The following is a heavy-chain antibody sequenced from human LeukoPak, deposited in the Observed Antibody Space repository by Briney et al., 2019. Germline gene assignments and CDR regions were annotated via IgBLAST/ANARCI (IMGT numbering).Heavy chain of an antibody. V-gene: IGHV4-34*01. CDR3: ARGNSEENY. J-gene: IGHJ4*02. CDR2: INHSGST. Sequence: PSETLSLTCAVYGGSFSGYYWSWIRQPPGKGLEWIGEINHSGSTNYNPSLKSRVTISVDTSKNQFSLKLSSVTAADTAVYYCARGNSEENYWGQGTLVTVSS. D-gene: IGHD4-23*01. CDR1: GGSFSGYY.